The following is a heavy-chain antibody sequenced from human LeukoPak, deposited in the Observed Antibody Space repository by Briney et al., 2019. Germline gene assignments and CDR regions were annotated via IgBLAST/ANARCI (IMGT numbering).Heavy chain of an antibody. V-gene: IGHV3-23*01. CDR2: ISPGGGTT. CDR1: GFAFGSEA. CDR3: AKKNQRRGITIFGVTKGWFDP. D-gene: IGHD3-3*01. Sequence: GGSLRLSCAVSGFAFGSEAMSWVRQSPARGLEWVASISPGGGTTYYADYVKGRFTISRDNSKNSLFVQMNSLRAEDTAVYYCAKKNQRRGITIFGVTKGWFDPWGQGTLVTVSS. J-gene: IGHJ5*01.